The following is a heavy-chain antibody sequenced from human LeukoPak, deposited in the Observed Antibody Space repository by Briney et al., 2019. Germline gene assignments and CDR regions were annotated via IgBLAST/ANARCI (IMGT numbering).Heavy chain of an antibody. CDR3: ARCSGTYYYYYMDV. CDR1: GFTFSNYW. D-gene: IGHD3-10*02. Sequence: GGSLRLSCAASGFTFSNYWMHWVRQAPGKGLVWVSRINSDGINTSYADSVKGRFTISRDNAKNTLNLQMNSLRAEDTAVYYCARCSGTYYYYYMDVWGKGTTVTISS. CDR2: INSDGINT. J-gene: IGHJ6*03. V-gene: IGHV3-74*01.